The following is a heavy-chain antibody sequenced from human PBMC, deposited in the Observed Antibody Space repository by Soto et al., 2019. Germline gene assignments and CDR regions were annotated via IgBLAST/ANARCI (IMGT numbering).Heavy chain of an antibody. D-gene: IGHD1-26*01. J-gene: IGHJ6*02. V-gene: IGHV3-15*07. Sequence: EVQLVESGGGLVEPGGSLRLSCAASGFNFINAWMHWVRQAPGKGLEWVGRIKSKTDGGTTDYAAPVKGRFIISRDDSKNTLYMQINSLKMEDTAVYYCATLGVWGQGTTVNVSS. CDR2: IKSKTDGGTT. CDR1: GFNFINAW. CDR3: ATLGV.